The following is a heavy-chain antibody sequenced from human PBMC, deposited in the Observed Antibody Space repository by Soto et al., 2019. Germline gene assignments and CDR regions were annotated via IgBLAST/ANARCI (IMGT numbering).Heavy chain of an antibody. CDR2: INHSGST. D-gene: IGHD2-2*01. J-gene: IGHJ5*02. Sequence: SETLSLTCAVCGVSFSGYYWSWIRQPPGKGLEWIGEINHSGSTNYNPSLKSRVTISVDTSKNQFSLKLSSVTAADTAVYYCARGIGYCSSTSCYVWFDPWGQGTLVTVSS. CDR1: GVSFSGYY. V-gene: IGHV4-34*01. CDR3: ARGIGYCSSTSCYVWFDP.